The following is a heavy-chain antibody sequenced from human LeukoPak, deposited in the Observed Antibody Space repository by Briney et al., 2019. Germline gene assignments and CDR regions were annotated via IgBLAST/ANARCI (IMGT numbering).Heavy chain of an antibody. CDR3: ASPHDSSGWYYFDY. V-gene: IGHV1-8*01. CDR2: MNPNRGNT. CDR1: GYTFTSYD. J-gene: IGHJ4*02. Sequence: GGPVKVSCKASGYTFTSYDINWVRQATGQGLEWMGWMNPNRGNTGYAQKFQGRVTMTRNTSISTAYMELSSLRSEDTAVYYCASPHDSSGWYYFDYWGQGTLVTVSS. D-gene: IGHD6-19*01.